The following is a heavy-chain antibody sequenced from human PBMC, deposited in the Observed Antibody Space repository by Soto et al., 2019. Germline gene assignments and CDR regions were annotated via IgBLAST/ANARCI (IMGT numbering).Heavy chain of an antibody. CDR1: GYSFTSYW. J-gene: IGHJ5*02. V-gene: IGHV5-51*01. CDR2: IYPGDSDT. CDR3: AIRSRSGSYYQAWFAP. D-gene: IGHD1-26*01. Sequence: GESLKISCKGSGYSFTSYWIGWVRQMPGKGLEWMGIIYPGDSDTRYSPSFQGQVTISVDKSISTAYLQWSSLKASDTAMYYCAIRSRSGSYYQAWFAPWSQGTLVTVSS.